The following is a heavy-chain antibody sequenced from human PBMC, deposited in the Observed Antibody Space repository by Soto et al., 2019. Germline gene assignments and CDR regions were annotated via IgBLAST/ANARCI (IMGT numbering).Heavy chain of an antibody. CDR2: IWYDGSNK. Sequence: GGSLRLSCAASGFTFSSYGMHWVRQAPGKGLEWVAVIWYDGSNKYYADSVKGRFTISRDNSKNTLYLQMNSLRAEDTAVYYCARDAGRAYSSGWYAPVYFDYWGQGTLVTVSS. V-gene: IGHV3-33*01. J-gene: IGHJ4*02. CDR3: ARDAGRAYSSGWYAPVYFDY. CDR1: GFTFSSYG. D-gene: IGHD6-19*01.